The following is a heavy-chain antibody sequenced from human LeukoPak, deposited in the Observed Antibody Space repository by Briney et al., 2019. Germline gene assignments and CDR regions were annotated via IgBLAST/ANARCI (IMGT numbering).Heavy chain of an antibody. J-gene: IGHJ4*02. Sequence: GGSLRLSCAASGFNFSNYYMTWIRQAPGKGLEWVSFISSSGTTIYYADSVKGRFTISRDNAKNSLYLQMNSLRAEDTAVYYCARDHDSSSCPYFDYWGQGTLVTVSS. V-gene: IGHV3-11*04. CDR1: GFNFSNYY. CDR2: ISSSGTTI. CDR3: ARDHDSSSCPYFDY. D-gene: IGHD6-13*01.